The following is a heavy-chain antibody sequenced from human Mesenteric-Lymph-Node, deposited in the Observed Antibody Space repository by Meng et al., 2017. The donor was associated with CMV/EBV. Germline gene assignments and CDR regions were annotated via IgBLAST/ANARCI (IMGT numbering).Heavy chain of an antibody. D-gene: IGHD3-22*01. CDR1: GGSISSSNYY. CDR3: ARVKGRRYFDY. V-gene: IGHV4-39*07. J-gene: IGHJ4*02. CDR2: IYYSGST. Sequence: SETLSLTCTVSGGSISSSNYYWGWIRQPPGKGLEWIGSIYYSGSTYYNPSLKSRVTISVDTSKNQFSLKLSSVTAADTAVYYCARVKGRRYFDYWGQGTLVTVSS.